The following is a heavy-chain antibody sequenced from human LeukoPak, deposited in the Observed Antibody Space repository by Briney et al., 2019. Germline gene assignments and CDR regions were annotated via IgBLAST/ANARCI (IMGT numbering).Heavy chain of an antibody. D-gene: IGHD6-19*01. J-gene: IGHJ4*02. V-gene: IGHV4-4*07. Sequence: SETLSLTCTVSGGSISSYYWIWMRQPAGKGLQWIMRIYTSGTTNNNPSLKSRVTMSVDTSKNQLSLKLRSVTAADTAVYYCARGRGSGWSFDYWGQGTLVTVSS. CDR2: IYTSGTT. CDR1: GGSISSYY. CDR3: ARGRGSGWSFDY.